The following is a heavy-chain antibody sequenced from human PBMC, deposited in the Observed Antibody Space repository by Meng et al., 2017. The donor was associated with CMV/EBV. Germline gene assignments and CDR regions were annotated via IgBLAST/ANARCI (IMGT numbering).Heavy chain of an antibody. V-gene: IGHV3-7*01. CDR3: ARSSGPRYFQH. J-gene: IGHJ1*01. CDR2: IKQDGSER. CDR1: GFTFSSYW. Sequence: GGSLRLSCAASGFTFSSYWMSWVRQAPGKGLEWVANIKQDGSERYYVDSVKGRFTISRDNAKNSLYLQMNSLRAEDTAVYYCARSSGPRYFQHWGQGTLVNVSS.